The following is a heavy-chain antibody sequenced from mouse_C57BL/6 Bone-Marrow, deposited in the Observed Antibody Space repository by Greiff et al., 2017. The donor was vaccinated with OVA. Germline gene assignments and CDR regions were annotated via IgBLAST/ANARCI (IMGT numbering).Heavy chain of an antibody. CDR2: IHPNSGST. J-gene: IGHJ1*03. Sequence: QVQLQQPGAELVKPGASVKLSCKASGYTFTSYWMHWVKQRPGQGLEWIGMIHPNSGSTNYNEKFKSKATLTVDKSSSTAYMQLSSLTSEDSAVYYCVIYLLLRYFDDWGTGTTVTVAS. D-gene: IGHD1-1*01. V-gene: IGHV1-64*01. CDR1: GYTFTSYW. CDR3: VIYLLLRYFDD.